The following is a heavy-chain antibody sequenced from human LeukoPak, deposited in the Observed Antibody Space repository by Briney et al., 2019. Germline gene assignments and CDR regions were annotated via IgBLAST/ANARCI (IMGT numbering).Heavy chain of an antibody. CDR1: GYTFTGYY. D-gene: IGHD3-10*01. J-gene: IGHJ4*02. CDR3: ARAPPYYGSGSYYGDFDY. CDR2: ISPNSGGT. V-gene: IGHV1-2*02. Sequence: GASVKVSCKASGYTFTGYYMHWVRQAPGQGLEWMGWISPNSGGTNYAQKFQGRVTMTRDTSISTAYMELSRLRSDDTAVYYCARAPPYYGSGSYYGDFDYWGQGTLVTVSS.